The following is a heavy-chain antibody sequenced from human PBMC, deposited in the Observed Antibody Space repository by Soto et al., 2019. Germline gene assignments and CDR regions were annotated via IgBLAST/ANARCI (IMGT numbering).Heavy chain of an antibody. J-gene: IGHJ5*02. CDR1: GYTFTAQY. CDR3: AKGDSSWVSWFDP. V-gene: IGHV1-2*02. Sequence: GASVKVSCKASGYTFTAQYLHWVRKAPGEGLEWMGWINPTTSATRYAQKFQGRVTMTRDTSMSTAYLEVRSLRPDDTAVYYCAKGDSSWVSWFDPWGQGTLVTVSS. CDR2: INPTTSAT. D-gene: IGHD6-19*01.